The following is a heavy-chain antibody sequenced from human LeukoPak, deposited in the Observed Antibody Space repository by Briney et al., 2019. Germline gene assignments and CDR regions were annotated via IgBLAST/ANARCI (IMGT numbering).Heavy chain of an antibody. CDR1: GFTFSSYA. J-gene: IGHJ4*02. D-gene: IGHD3-3*01. V-gene: IGHV3-23*01. Sequence: GGSLRLSCAASGFTFSSYAMSWVRQAPGKGLEWVSAISGSGGSTYYADSVKGRFTISRDNSKNTLYLQMNSLRAEDTAVYYCAKVYSSHYDFWSGYSDYWGQGTLGTVSS. CDR3: AKVYSSHYDFWSGYSDY. CDR2: ISGSGGST.